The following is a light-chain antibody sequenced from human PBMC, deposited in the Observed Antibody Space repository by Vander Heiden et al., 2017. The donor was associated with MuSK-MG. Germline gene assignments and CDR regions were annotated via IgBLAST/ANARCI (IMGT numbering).Light chain of an antibody. CDR2: AAS. CDR1: QNINDY. V-gene: IGKV1-39*01. J-gene: IGKJ1*01. CDR3: HMMDSSSMT. Sequence: DIQMTQSPSSLSASIGERVTITCRASQNINDYLNWYQQKPGKAPKLLICAASSLQSGVPSRFNGSGSWTDFTLTISRLQPQDFATYYFHMMDSSSMTFGQATKVEIK.